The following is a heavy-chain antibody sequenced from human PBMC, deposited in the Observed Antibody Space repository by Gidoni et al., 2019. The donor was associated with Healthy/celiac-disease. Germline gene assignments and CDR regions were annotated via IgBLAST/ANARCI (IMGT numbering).Heavy chain of an antibody. CDR2: ISYDGSNK. V-gene: IGHV3-30-3*01. D-gene: IGHD1-20*01. Sequence: QVQLVESGGGVVQPGRSLRLSCAASGFTFSSYAMHWVRQAPGKGLEWVAVISYDGSNKYYADSLKGRFTISRDNSKNTLYLQMNSLRAEDTAVYYCASLIGTTMGGAGYYYGMDVWGQGTTVTVSS. CDR3: ASLIGTTMGGAGYYYGMDV. CDR1: GFTFSSYA. J-gene: IGHJ6*02.